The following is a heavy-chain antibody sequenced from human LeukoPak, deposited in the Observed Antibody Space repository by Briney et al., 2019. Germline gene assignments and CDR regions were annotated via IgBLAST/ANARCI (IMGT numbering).Heavy chain of an antibody. CDR3: VKDIHHSYGSESFDL. CDR1: GLTVSSSY. J-gene: IGHJ4*02. V-gene: IGHV3-66*01. D-gene: IGHD5-18*01. Sequence: GGSLRLSCAASGLTVSSSYMSWVRQAPGKRLEWLSVIYSGGTTDYADSVKGRFTISRDSSQNTLYLRMTSLRAEDTAVYYCVKDIHHSYGSESFDLWGQGTLVTVSS. CDR2: IYSGGTT.